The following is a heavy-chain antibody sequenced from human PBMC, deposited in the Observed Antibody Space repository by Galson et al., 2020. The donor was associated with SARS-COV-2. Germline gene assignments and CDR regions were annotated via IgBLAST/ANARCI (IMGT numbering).Heavy chain of an antibody. CDR3: AKDPSSTWPGDALDI. J-gene: IGHJ3*02. CDR2: ISGSGSP. Sequence: GGSLRLSCAGSGFSFRNYAVTWVRQAPGKGLEWVSAISGSGSPYYADSLKGRFTISRDNSKNTVYLQVNSLRAEDTALYYCAKDPSSTWPGDALDIWGQGTMVTVS. V-gene: IGHV3-23*01. CDR1: GFSFRNYA. D-gene: IGHD6-13*01.